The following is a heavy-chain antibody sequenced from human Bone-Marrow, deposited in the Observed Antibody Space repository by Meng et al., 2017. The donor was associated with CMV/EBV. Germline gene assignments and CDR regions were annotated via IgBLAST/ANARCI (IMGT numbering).Heavy chain of an antibody. CDR3: ARDGGYYGSSGNYYDV. J-gene: IGHJ4*02. CDR2: INSDGSSI. D-gene: IGHD3-22*01. CDR1: GFTFRSYW. Sequence: GESLKISCAGSGFTFRSYWMHWVRQAPGKGLLWVSRINSDGSSISYADSLRGRLTISRDNAKNTLYLQMNSLRPEDTAVYYCARDGGYYGSSGNYYDVWGQGTLVTVSS. V-gene: IGHV3-74*01.